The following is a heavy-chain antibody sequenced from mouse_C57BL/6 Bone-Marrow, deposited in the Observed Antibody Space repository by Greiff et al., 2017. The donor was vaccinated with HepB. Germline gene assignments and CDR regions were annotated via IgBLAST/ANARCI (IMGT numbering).Heavy chain of an antibody. J-gene: IGHJ4*01. CDR1: GYAFSSYW. V-gene: IGHV1-80*01. CDR2: IFPGGGDT. CDR3: ARLGYSNYGGY. Sequence: QVQLQQSGAERGEPGASGEISCKASGYAFSSYWVNWGKEGPGKGLEGVGQIFPGGGDTNYNGKFKGKATLTADKSSSTAYMQLSSLTSEDSAVYFCARLGYSNYGGYWGQGTSVTVSS. D-gene: IGHD2-5*01.